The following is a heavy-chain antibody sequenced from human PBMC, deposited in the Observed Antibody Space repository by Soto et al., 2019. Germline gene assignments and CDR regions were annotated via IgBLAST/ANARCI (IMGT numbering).Heavy chain of an antibody. D-gene: IGHD5-18*01. CDR2: INPNSGGT. Sequence: ASVKVSCEASGYTFTGYYMHWVRQAPGQGLEWMGWINPNSGGTNYAQKFQGRVTMTRDTSISTAYMELSRLRSDDTAVYYCARYVLRGRDTDGAFDFCGPGPIVTVS. J-gene: IGHJ3*01. CDR1: GYTFTGYY. V-gene: IGHV1-2*02. CDR3: ARYVLRGRDTDGAFDF.